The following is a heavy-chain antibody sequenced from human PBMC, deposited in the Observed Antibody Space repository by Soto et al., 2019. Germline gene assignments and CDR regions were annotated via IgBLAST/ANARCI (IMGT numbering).Heavy chain of an antibody. Sequence: GGSLRLSCTVSGFAFNNYGINWVRQAPGKGLEWVSSISKSDYAYYSDSVKGRFTISRDNAKNSVSLQMNTLRVEDTAVYYCAREDSIIIPAVSDFWGQGTLVTVSS. J-gene: IGHJ4*02. V-gene: IGHV3-21*06. CDR2: ISKSDYA. CDR3: AREDSIIIPAVSDF. CDR1: GFAFNNYG. D-gene: IGHD2-2*01.